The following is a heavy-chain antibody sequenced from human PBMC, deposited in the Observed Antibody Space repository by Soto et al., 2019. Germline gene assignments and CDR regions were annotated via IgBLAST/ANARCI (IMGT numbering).Heavy chain of an antibody. Sequence: PGGSLRLSCAASGDTFCSYSMDWVRQAPGKGLEWVSYISSSSSTIYYADSVKGRFTISRDNAKNSLYLQMNSLRDEDTAVYYCARDQLQYSSSWYSPKTDLDYWGQGTLVTVSS. CDR1: GDTFCSYS. J-gene: IGHJ4*02. D-gene: IGHD6-13*01. V-gene: IGHV3-48*02. CDR2: ISSSSSTI. CDR3: ARDQLQYSSSWYSPKTDLDY.